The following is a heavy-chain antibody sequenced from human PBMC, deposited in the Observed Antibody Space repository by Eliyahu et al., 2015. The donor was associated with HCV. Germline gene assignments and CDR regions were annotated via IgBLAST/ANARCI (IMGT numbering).Heavy chain of an antibody. CDR3: ASGGGGIAVTGTGGWFDP. Sequence: QVQVQESGPGXVKPSETLSLTCTVXGGXIPXYSWRWIRQPPGKGLEWIGYIHYSGSANYNPSLKSRVTISVDTSKNQFSLNLTSVTAADTAMYYCASGGGGIAVTGTGGWFDPWGQGTLVTVSS. CDR2: IHYSGSA. V-gene: IGHV4-59*01. CDR1: GGXIPXYS. J-gene: IGHJ5*02. D-gene: IGHD6-19*01.